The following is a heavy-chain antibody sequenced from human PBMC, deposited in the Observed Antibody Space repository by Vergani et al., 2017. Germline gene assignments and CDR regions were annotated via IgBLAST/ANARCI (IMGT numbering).Heavy chain of an antibody. CDR1: GDSISSNNC. CDR2: ICHTEDT. V-gene: IGHV4-4*03. CDR3: ATIGYRRWGYYFDY. Sequence: QVQLQESGPGLVKPPGTLSLPCAVSGDSISSNNCWTWVRQPPGKGLEWIGEICHTEDTKYSPSLKRRVTVSVDESRNLFSLRLNSVTAADTAVYYCATIGYRRWGYYFDYWGQGILVTVSS. J-gene: IGHJ4*02. D-gene: IGHD2-2*02.